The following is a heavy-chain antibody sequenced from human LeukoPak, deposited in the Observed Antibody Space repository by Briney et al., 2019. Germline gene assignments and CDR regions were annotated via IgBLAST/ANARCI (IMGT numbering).Heavy chain of an antibody. CDR3: ASGSASYRTPYSYMDV. CDR1: GVTFSRNY. J-gene: IGHJ6*03. CDR2: IYSGGST. V-gene: IGHV3-53*01. D-gene: IGHD3-10*01. Sequence: SGGSLRLSCAASGVTFSRNYISWVRQAPGKVLGWGAGIYSGGSTYYAAYVTGRFTISSDNPKNALYLQMNSLSADEPAVYYCASGSASYRTPYSYMDVWGTGNTVPVSS.